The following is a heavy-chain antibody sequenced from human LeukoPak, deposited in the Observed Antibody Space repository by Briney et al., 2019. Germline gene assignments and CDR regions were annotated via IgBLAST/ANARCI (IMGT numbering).Heavy chain of an antibody. CDR2: ISSSSSTI. Sequence: PGGSLRLSCAASGFTFSSYSMNWVRQAPGKGLEWVSYISSSSSTIYYADSVKGRFTISRDNAKNSLYLQMNSLRAEDTAVYYCARVQQTYYYDSSGLLSYFDYWGQGTLVTVSS. CDR1: GFTFSSYS. V-gene: IGHV3-48*01. J-gene: IGHJ4*02. CDR3: ARVQQTYYYDSSGLLSYFDY. D-gene: IGHD3-22*01.